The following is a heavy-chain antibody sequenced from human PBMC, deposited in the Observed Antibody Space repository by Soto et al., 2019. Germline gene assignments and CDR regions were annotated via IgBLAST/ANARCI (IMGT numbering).Heavy chain of an antibody. V-gene: IGHV1-69*06. CDR2: IVPLFRTT. CDR1: GGTFSSYA. Sequence: QVQLVQSGAEAKKPGSSVKVSCKTSGGTFSSYAISWVRQAPGQGLEWMGGIVPLFRTTNYAQKFQGRVTITADTSTYTVYMQLSNLRSDDTAVYYCAGASSRVSSVVAAYWGQGTLVTVSS. J-gene: IGHJ4*02. CDR3: AGASSRVSSVVAAY. D-gene: IGHD2-15*01.